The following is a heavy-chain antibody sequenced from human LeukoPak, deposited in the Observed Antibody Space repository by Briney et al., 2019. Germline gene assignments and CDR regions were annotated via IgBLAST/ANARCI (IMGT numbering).Heavy chain of an antibody. Sequence: ASVKVSCKASGYTFTGYYMHWVRQAPGQGLEWMGWINPNSGGTNYAQKFQGRVTMTRDTSISTAYMELSRLRSDDTAVYYCAREGYSSSWYPMDVWGKGTTVTVSS. D-gene: IGHD6-13*01. CDR1: GYTFTGYY. CDR2: INPNSGGT. CDR3: AREGYSSSWYPMDV. V-gene: IGHV1-2*02. J-gene: IGHJ6*04.